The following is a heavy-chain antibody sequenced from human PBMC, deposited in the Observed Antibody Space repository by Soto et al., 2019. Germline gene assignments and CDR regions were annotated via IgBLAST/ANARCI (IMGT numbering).Heavy chain of an antibody. V-gene: IGHV4-34*01. CDR2: INHSGST. Sequence: SETLSLTCAVYGGSFSDYSWTWIRQPPGKGLEWVGEINHSGSTYYNPSLMSRVTISVDTSKSQFSLKLTSVTAADTAVYYCARAYEGDYFDYWGQGTLVTVSS. CDR3: ARAYEGDYFDY. CDR1: GGSFSDYS. D-gene: IGHD3-16*01. J-gene: IGHJ4*02.